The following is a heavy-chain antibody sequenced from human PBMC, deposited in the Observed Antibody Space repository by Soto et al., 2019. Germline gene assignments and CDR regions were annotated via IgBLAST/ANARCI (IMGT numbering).Heavy chain of an antibody. Sequence: GGSRRLSCAASGFTFSSHEMNWVRQAPGKGLEWISYISGSGVTTYYADSVRGRFIVSRDNAQESLFLQMNSLRVEDTAIYYCARGGVYWGQGTLVTVSS. V-gene: IGHV3-48*03. CDR2: ISGSGVTT. J-gene: IGHJ4*02. CDR1: GFTFSSHE. D-gene: IGHD2-8*01. CDR3: ARGGVY.